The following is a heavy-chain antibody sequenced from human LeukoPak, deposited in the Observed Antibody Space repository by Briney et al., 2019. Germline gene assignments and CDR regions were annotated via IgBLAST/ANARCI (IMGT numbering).Heavy chain of an antibody. Sequence: SGGSLRLSCAASGFTFDDYAMHWVRQAPGKGLEWVSGISWNRGSIGYADSVKGRFTISRDNANNSLYLQMNGLRAEDTALYYCAKDMRGDYGDYRILGMDVWGQGTTVTVSS. CDR3: AKDMRGDYGDYRILGMDV. CDR2: ISWNRGSI. V-gene: IGHV3-9*01. CDR1: GFTFDDYA. J-gene: IGHJ6*02. D-gene: IGHD4-17*01.